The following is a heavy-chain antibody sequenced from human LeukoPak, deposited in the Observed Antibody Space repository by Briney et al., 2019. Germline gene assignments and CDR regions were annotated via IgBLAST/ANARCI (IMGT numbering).Heavy chain of an antibody. Sequence: SETLSLTCTVSGGSISTYYWTWIRQSPGKGLEWIGYVYYSGSTYYNPSLKSRVTISVDTSKNQFSLKLSSVTAADTAVYYCARHSKYCSSTSCYYGRVTFDYWGQGTLVTVSS. CDR1: GGSISTYY. D-gene: IGHD2-2*01. J-gene: IGHJ4*02. CDR3: ARHSKYCSSTSCYYGRVTFDY. CDR2: VYYSGST. V-gene: IGHV4-59*08.